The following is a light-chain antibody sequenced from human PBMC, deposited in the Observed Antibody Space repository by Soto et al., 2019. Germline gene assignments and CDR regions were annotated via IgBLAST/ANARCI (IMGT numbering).Light chain of an antibody. CDR3: QQYGSSGT. CDR2: GAS. V-gene: IGKV3-20*01. Sequence: EKESTQSPGTLSLPPWKTATLPCRASQSVSNNYLAWYQQKPGQAPRLLIYGASNRATGIPDRFSGSGSGTDFTLTSSRLEPEDCAVYYCQQYGSSGTFCQGTKVDI. CDR1: QSVSNNY. J-gene: IGKJ1*01.